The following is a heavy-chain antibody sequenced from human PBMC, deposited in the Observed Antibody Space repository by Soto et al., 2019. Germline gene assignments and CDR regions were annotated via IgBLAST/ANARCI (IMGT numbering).Heavy chain of an antibody. Sequence: EVQLVESGGGLIQPGGSLRLSCAASGFTVSSNYMSWVRQAPGKGLEWVSVIYSGGSTYYADSVKGRFTISRDNSKNTLYLQMNSLRAEDTAVYYCASSSWYPGWYFQHWGQGTLVTVSS. CDR1: GFTVSSNY. J-gene: IGHJ1*01. CDR3: ASSSWYPGWYFQH. CDR2: IYSGGST. D-gene: IGHD6-13*01. V-gene: IGHV3-53*01.